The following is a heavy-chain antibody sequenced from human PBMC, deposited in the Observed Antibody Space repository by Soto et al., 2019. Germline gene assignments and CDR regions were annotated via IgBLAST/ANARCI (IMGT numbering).Heavy chain of an antibody. CDR2: IYYSGST. J-gene: IGHJ4*02. V-gene: IGHV4-30-4*01. CDR1: GGSISSGDYY. CDR3: AREPDYYGSGSYYNSSDY. Sequence: QVQLQESGPGLVKPSQTLSLTCTVSGGSISSGDYYWSWIRQPPGKGLEWIGYIYYSGSTYYNPSLQSRVTLSVDTSKNQFSLKLSSVTAADTAVYYCAREPDYYGSGSYYNSSDYWGQGTLVTVSS. D-gene: IGHD3-10*01.